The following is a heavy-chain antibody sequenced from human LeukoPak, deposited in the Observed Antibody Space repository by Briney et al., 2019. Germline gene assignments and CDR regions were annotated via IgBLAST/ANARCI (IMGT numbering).Heavy chain of an antibody. J-gene: IGHJ4*02. V-gene: IGHV3-11*04. CDR2: ISGGGRTI. CDR3: ARPYYDDSPTD. CDR1: GFTFSDYY. Sequence: GGSLRLSCAASGFTFSDYYMSWIRQAPGKGLEWVSYISGGGRTIYDADSVKGRFTISRDNAKNSLYLQMNSLRVDDTAIYYCARPYYDDSPTDWGQGTLVTVSS. D-gene: IGHD3-22*01.